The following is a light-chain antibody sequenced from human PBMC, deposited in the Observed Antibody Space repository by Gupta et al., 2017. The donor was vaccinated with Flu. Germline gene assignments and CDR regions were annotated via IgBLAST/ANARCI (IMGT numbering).Light chain of an antibody. CDR1: SSDIGGYDF. Sequence: QSALTQPASVSGSPGLSITISCTGSSSDIGGYDFVSWYQQYPGKVPKLMIYEVSKRPSGVADRFSGAKSGNTASLTISGLQVDDEADYYCTSYTSSSHVIFGGGTKLTVL. CDR2: EVS. V-gene: IGLV2-14*01. CDR3: TSYTSSSHVI. J-gene: IGLJ2*01.